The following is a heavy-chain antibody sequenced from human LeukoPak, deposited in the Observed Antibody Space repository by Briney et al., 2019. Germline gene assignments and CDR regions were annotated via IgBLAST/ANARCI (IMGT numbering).Heavy chain of an antibody. CDR2: IYYSGSA. D-gene: IGHD6-19*01. V-gene: IGHV4-31*03. CDR3: ARDQNAIAVAGGNAFDI. J-gene: IGHJ3*02. Sequence: SETLSLTCTVSGGSISSGGYYWSWIRQHPGKGLEWIGYIYYSGSAYYNLSLKSRVTISVDTSKNQFSLKLSSVTAADTAVYYCARDQNAIAVAGGNAFDIWGQGTMVTVSS. CDR1: GGSISSGGYY.